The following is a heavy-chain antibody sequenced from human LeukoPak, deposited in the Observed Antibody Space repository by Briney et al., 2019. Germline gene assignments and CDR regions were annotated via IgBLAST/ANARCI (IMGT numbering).Heavy chain of an antibody. Sequence: GGSLRVSCAASGFTFSSHWMHWVRQAPGKGLVWVSRINTDGSTTNYADSVKGRFTISRDNAKNTLYLQMNSLRAEDTAVYYCARPPQRAAAYYYFYYYMDVWDKGTTVTISS. CDR2: INTDGSTT. V-gene: IGHV3-74*01. D-gene: IGHD2-15*01. CDR1: GFTFSSHW. CDR3: ARPPQRAAAYYYFYYYMDV. J-gene: IGHJ6*03.